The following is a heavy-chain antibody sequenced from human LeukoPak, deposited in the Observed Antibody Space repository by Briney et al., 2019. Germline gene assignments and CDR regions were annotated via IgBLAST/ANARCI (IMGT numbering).Heavy chain of an antibody. CDR1: GGSISSYY. V-gene: IGHV4-59*08. CDR3: ARATNGIVVVAADANNWFDP. Sequence: SETLSLTCTVSGGSISSYYWSWIRQPPGKGLEWIGYIYYSGSTNYNPSLKSRVTISVDTSKNQFSLKLSSVTAADTAVYYCARATNGIVVVAADANNWFDPWGQGTLVTVSS. J-gene: IGHJ5*02. D-gene: IGHD2-21*02. CDR2: IYYSGST.